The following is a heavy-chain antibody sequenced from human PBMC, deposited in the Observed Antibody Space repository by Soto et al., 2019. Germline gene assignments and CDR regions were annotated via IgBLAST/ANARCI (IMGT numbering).Heavy chain of an antibody. V-gene: IGHV1-3*01. D-gene: IGHD3-10*01. CDR2: INAGNGNT. Sequence: ASVKVSCKASGYTFTSYAMHWVRQAPGQRLEWMGWINAGNGNTKYSQKFQGRVTITRDTSASTAYMELSSLRSEDTAVYYCARAQGGDYYYYGMGVWGQGTTVTVSS. CDR3: ARAQGGDYYYYGMGV. CDR1: GYTFTSYA. J-gene: IGHJ6*02.